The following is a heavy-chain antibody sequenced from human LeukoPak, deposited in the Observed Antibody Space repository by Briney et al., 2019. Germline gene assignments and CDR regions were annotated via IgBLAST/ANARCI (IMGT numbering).Heavy chain of an antibody. CDR1: GFTFSSYW. J-gene: IGHJ4*02. CDR3: AKDTLLWFGESY. Sequence: GGSLRLSCAASGFTFSSYWMSWVRQAPGKGLEWVTNIKQDGSEKYYVDSVKGRFTISRDNAKNSLYLQMSSLRADDTAVYYCAKDTLLWFGESYWGQGTLVTVSS. CDR2: IKQDGSEK. D-gene: IGHD3-10*01. V-gene: IGHV3-7*01.